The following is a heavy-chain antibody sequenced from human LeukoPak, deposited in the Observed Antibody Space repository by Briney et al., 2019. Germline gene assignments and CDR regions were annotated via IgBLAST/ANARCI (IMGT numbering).Heavy chain of an antibody. V-gene: IGHV4-30-2*01. CDR2: IYHSGST. CDR3: ARWHSSSSG. Sequence: SETLSLTCTVSGGSISSGSYYWSWIRQPPGKGLEWIGYIYHSGSTYYNPSLKSRVTISVDRSKNQFSLKLSSVTAADTAVYYCARWHSSSSGWGQGTLVTVSS. D-gene: IGHD6-6*01. J-gene: IGHJ4*02. CDR1: GGSISSGSYY.